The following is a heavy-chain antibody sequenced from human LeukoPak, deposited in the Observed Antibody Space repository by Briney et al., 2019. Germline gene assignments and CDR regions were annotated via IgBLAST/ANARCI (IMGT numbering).Heavy chain of an antibody. CDR2: ISADGSVT. CDR1: GFTFSRYW. D-gene: IGHD2-15*01. CDR3: ATAGGDGSRMGFDP. Sequence: GSLRLSCADSGFTFSRYWMHWVLQTPGKGLVWVSCISADGSVTRYADSVKGRFTISRDNTKSTLYLQMHSLRAEDTAVYYCATAGGDGSRMGFDPWGQGTLVTVSS. J-gene: IGHJ5*02. V-gene: IGHV3-74*01.